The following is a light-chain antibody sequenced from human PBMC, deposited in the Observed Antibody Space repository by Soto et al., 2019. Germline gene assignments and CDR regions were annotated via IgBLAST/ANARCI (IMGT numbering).Light chain of an antibody. CDR3: SSYTSSSTLL. CDR2: DVS. V-gene: IGLV2-14*03. Sequence: QSALTQPASVSGSPGQSITISCTGTSSDVGTCNYVSWYQHHPGKAPKLMIYDVSNRPSGVSNRFSGSKSGNTASLTISGLQAEDEADYYCSSYTSSSTLLFGGGTKLTVL. J-gene: IGLJ2*01. CDR1: SSDVGTCNY.